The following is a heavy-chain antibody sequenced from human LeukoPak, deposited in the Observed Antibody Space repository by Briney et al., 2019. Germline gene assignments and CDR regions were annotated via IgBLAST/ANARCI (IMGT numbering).Heavy chain of an antibody. Sequence: GGSLRLSCAASGFTFSGYTMNWVRQAPGKGLEWVSYISSSSSTIYYADSVKGRFTISRDNAKNSLYLQMNSLRAEDTAVYYCARDSSGYWGSYYYMDVWGKGTTVTVSS. CDR1: GFTFSGYT. J-gene: IGHJ6*03. CDR2: ISSSSSTI. D-gene: IGHD3-22*01. V-gene: IGHV3-48*01. CDR3: ARDSSGYWGSYYYMDV.